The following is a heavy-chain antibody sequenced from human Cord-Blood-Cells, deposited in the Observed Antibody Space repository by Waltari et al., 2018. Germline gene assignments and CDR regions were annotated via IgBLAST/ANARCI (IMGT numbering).Heavy chain of an antibody. V-gene: IGHV3-23*01. CDR2: ISGSGGST. D-gene: IGHD6-19*01. CDR3: AKDRRGGWYDY. CDR1: A. Sequence: AMSWVRQAPGKGLEWVSAISGSGGSTYYADSVKGRFTISRDNSKNTLYLQMNSLRAEDTAVYYCAKDRRGGWYDYWGQGTLVTVSS. J-gene: IGHJ4*02.